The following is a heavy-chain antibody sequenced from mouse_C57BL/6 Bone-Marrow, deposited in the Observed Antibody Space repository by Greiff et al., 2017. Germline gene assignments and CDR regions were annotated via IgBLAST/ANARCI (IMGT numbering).Heavy chain of an antibody. CDR3: ARLGTTVGLDV. V-gene: IGHV5-6*01. J-gene: IGHJ1*03. CDR2: ISSGGSYT. Sequence: EVKLVESGGDLVKPGGSLKLSCAASGFTFSSYGMSWVRQTPDKRLEWVATISSGGSYTYYPDSVKGRFPFSRDNAKNTLYLQMSSLKSEDTAMYYCARLGTTVGLDVWGTGTTVTVSS. D-gene: IGHD1-1*01. CDR1: GFTFSSYG.